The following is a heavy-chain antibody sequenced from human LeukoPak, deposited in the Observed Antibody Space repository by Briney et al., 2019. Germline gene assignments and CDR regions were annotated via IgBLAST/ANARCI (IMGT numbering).Heavy chain of an antibody. CDR1: AFPYSIYG. V-gene: IGHV3-23*01. CDR2: ISPGGGPT. D-gene: IGHD5-12*01. Sequence: PGGSLRLSCAGSAFPYSIYGMNWVRQAPGKGLEWVSGISPGGGPTYYADSVKGRFTISRDDSKNTLYLQMNNLRAEDTAVYYCAKDGAWLRFDDWGQGTLVTVSS. J-gene: IGHJ4*02. CDR3: AKDGAWLRFDD.